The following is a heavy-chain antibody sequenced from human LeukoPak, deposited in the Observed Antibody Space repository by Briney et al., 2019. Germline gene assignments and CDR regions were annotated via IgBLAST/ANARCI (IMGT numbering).Heavy chain of an antibody. J-gene: IGHJ3*02. CDR1: GGTFSSYA. CDR3: ARESGDYGAFDI. D-gene: IGHD4-17*01. CDR2: IIPIFGTA. Sequence: RASVKVSCKASGGTFSSYAISWVRQAPGQGLEWMGGIIPIFGTANYAQKFQGRVTITADESTSTAYMELSSLRSEDTAVYYCARESGDYGAFDIWGQGTMVTVSS. V-gene: IGHV1-69*01.